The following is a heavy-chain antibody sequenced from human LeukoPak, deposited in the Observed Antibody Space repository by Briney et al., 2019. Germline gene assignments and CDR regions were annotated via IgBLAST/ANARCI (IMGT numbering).Heavy chain of an antibody. J-gene: IGHJ6*03. CDR1: GFTFSSYA. CDR3: ARGPAAGKYYMDV. V-gene: IGHV3-30*01. CDR2: ISYDGSNK. Sequence: GGSLRLSCAASGFTFSSYAMHWVRQAPGKGLEWVAVISYDGSNKYYADSVKGRFTISRDNSKNTLYLQMNSLRAEDTAVYYCARGPAAGKYYMDVWGKGITVTVSS. D-gene: IGHD6-13*01.